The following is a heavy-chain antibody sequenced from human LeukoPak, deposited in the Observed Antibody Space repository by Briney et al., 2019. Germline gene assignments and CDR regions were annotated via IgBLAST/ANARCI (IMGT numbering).Heavy chain of an antibody. V-gene: IGHV1-18*01. CDR1: GYTFSRYG. D-gene: IGHD2-2*01. CDR2: ISGYNGNT. Sequence: GASVKVSCKASGYTFSRYGISWLRQAPGQGLEWMGWISGYNGNTNYAQKLQGRVTMTTDTSTSTAYMELRSLRSDDTAVYYCARDVSPLYCSSTSCPFGYWGQGTLVTVSS. CDR3: ARDVSPLYCSSTSCPFGY. J-gene: IGHJ4*02.